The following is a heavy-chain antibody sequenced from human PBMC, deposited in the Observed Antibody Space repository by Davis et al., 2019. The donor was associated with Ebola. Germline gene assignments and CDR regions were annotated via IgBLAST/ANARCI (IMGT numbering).Heavy chain of an antibody. CDR2: MNPNSGNT. D-gene: IGHD2-2*01. V-gene: IGHV1-8*01. CDR1: GYTFTSYD. Sequence: AASVKVSCKASGYTFTSYDINWVRQATGQGLEWMGWMNPNSGNTGYAQKFQGRVTMTRNTSISTAYMELSSLRSEDTAVYYCARYQLLGYYFDYWGQGTLVTVSS. J-gene: IGHJ4*02. CDR3: ARYQLLGYYFDY.